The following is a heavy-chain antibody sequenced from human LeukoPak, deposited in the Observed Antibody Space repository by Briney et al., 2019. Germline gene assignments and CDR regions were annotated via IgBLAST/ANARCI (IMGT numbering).Heavy chain of an antibody. J-gene: IGHJ4*02. D-gene: IGHD6-6*01. CDR1: GFTFSSYA. CDR3: AKWKYSNSGIDDY. Sequence: GGSLRLSCAASGFTFSSYAMSWVRQDPAKGLEWVSVISGSGDNTYYADSVKGRFTISRDNSKNMFSLQLNSVTAADTAVYYCAKWKYSNSGIDDYWGQGTMVTVSS. V-gene: IGHV3-23*01. CDR2: ISGSGDNT.